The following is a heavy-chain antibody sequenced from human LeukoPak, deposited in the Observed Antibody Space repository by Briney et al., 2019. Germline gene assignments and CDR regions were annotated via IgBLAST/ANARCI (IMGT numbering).Heavy chain of an antibody. CDR2: FYHSGST. CDR1: GYSISSGYY. J-gene: IGHJ6*02. CDR3: ARVDRLGYSYGPSHYGMDV. Sequence: SETLSLTCTVSGYSISSGYYWGWIRQPPGKGLERIGSFYHSGSTYYNPSLKSRVTISVDTSKNQFSLKLSSVTAADTAVYYCARVDRLGYSYGPSHYGMDVWGQGTTVTVSS. V-gene: IGHV4-38-2*02. D-gene: IGHD5-18*01.